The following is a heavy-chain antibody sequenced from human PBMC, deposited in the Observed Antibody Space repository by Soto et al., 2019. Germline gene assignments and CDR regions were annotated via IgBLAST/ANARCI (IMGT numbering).Heavy chain of an antibody. CDR2: IHYTEST. J-gene: IGHJ3*01. V-gene: IGHV4-31*02. CDR3: TRGAWGYAFDV. Sequence: WIWIRQHPGKGLEWIGYIHYTESTYYNPSLKSRVIVSIDTSKNQFSLRLSSVTAADTAVYYCTRGAWGYAFDVWGQGTMVAVSS. D-gene: IGHD3-16*01.